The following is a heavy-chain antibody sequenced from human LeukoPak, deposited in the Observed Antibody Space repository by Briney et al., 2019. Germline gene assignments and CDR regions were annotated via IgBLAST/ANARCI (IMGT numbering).Heavy chain of an antibody. CDR3: ARDFFRGYSYGRYYFDY. V-gene: IGHV1-69*05. D-gene: IGHD5-18*01. Sequence: SVKVSCKASGGTFSSYAISWVRQAPGQGLEWMRRIIPIFGTANYAQKFQGRVTITTDESTSTAYMELSSLRSEDTAVYYCARDFFRGYSYGRYYFDYWGLGTLVTVSS. CDR2: IIPIFGTA. J-gene: IGHJ4*02. CDR1: GGTFSSYA.